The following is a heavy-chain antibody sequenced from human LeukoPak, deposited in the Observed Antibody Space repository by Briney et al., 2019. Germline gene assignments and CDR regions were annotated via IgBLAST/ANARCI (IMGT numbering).Heavy chain of an antibody. J-gene: IGHJ4*02. D-gene: IGHD7-27*01. CDR3: VRTNWEYSFDY. V-gene: IGHV3-53*01. CDR1: GFIVNTNY. Sequence: GGSLRLSCAASGFIVNTNYMSWVRQAPGKGLEWISVIYTGGNTYYADSVKGRFTISRDNSKNTLFLQMNSLRIEDTAVYYCVRTNWEYSFDYWGQGTLVTVSS. CDR2: IYTGGNT.